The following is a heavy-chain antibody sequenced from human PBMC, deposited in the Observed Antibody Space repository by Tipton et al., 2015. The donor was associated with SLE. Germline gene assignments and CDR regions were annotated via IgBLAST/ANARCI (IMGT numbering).Heavy chain of an antibody. D-gene: IGHD2-2*01. V-gene: IGHV4-31*03. J-gene: IGHJ4*02. Sequence: TLSLTCTVSGGSISSGGYYWSWIRQHPGKGLEWIGYIYYSGSTYYNPSLKSRVTISVDTSKNQFSLKLSSVTAADTAVYYCARMPLGGHLDYWGQGTLVTVSS. CDR2: IYYSGST. CDR3: ARMPLGGHLDY. CDR1: GGSISSGGYY.